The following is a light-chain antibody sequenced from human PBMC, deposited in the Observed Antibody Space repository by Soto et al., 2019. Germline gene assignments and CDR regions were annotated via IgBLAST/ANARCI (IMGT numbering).Light chain of an antibody. CDR3: CSDAGSYTLI. Sequence: QSALTQPRSVSGSPGQSVTISCTGISSDVGGYNSVSWYQQHPGKAPKLMMYDVRKRPSGVPDRFSGSRSGNTASLTISGLQAEDEADYYCCSDAGSYTLIFVGGTKLTVL. CDR1: SSDVGGYNS. V-gene: IGLV2-11*01. CDR2: DVR. J-gene: IGLJ2*01.